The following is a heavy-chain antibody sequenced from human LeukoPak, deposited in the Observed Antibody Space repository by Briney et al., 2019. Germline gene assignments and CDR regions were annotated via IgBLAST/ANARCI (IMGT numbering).Heavy chain of an antibody. Sequence: GASVTVSCTASGYTFTSYDINWVRQATGQGLEWMGWMNPNSGNTGYAQKFQGRVTMTRNTSISTAYMELSSLRSEDTAVYYCAGRYSSGWYPYYYYYYGMDVWGQGTTVTVSS. CDR3: AGRYSSGWYPYYYYYYGMDV. D-gene: IGHD6-19*01. CDR2: MNPNSGNT. V-gene: IGHV1-8*01. J-gene: IGHJ6*02. CDR1: GYTFTSYD.